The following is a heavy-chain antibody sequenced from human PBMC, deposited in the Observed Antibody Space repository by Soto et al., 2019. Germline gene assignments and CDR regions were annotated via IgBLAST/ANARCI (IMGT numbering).Heavy chain of an antibody. J-gene: IGHJ4*02. D-gene: IGHD5-18*01. Sequence: PGGSLRLSCAASGFTFSSYAMHWVRQAPGKGLEWVAVISYDGSNKYYADSVKGRFTISRDNSKNTLYLQMNSLRAEDTAVYYCARDLSGTAHYWGQGTLVTVSS. CDR3: ARDLSGTAHY. CDR2: ISYDGSNK. V-gene: IGHV3-30-3*01. CDR1: GFTFSSYA.